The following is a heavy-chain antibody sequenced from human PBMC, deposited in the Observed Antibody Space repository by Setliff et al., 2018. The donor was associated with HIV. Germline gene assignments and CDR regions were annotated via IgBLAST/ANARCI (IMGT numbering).Heavy chain of an antibody. CDR1: GGSISSDY. Sequence: SETLSLTCTVSGGSISSDYWSWIRQPAGKGLEWIGRIYSSGSTNYNPSLKSRVTMSVDTSKRQFSLRLKSVTAADTAAYYCTRGLGDQWLGSGDIDQYRYMDVWGTATTVTVSS. J-gene: IGHJ6*03. V-gene: IGHV4-4*07. CDR3: TRGLGDQWLGSGDIDQYRYMDV. D-gene: IGHD6-19*01. CDR2: IYSSGST.